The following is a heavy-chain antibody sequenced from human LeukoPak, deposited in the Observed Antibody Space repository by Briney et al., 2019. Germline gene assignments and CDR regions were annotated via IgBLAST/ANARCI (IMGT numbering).Heavy chain of an antibody. CDR3: AKDDRKQARRYSYNY. CDR2: IGSSGDIT. J-gene: IGHJ4*02. V-gene: IGHV3-23*01. D-gene: IGHD5-18*01. Sequence: LSGGSLRLSCAASGFTFSSYAMSWVRQAPGMGLEWVSSIGSSGDITYYADSVKGRFTISRDNSKNTLYLQMNSLRAEDTAVYYCAKDDRKQARRYSYNYWGQGTLVTVSS. CDR1: GFTFSSYA.